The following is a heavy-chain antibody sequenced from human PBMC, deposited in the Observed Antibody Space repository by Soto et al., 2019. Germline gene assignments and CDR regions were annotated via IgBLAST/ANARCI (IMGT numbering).Heavy chain of an antibody. CDR3: ARIRITIFGVVWECMDV. J-gene: IGHJ6*02. Sequence: QVTLKESGPVLVKPTETLTLTCTVSGFSLSNARMGVSWIRQPPGKALEWLAHIFSNDEKSYSTSLKSRLTISKDTSKSQVVLTMTNKDPVDTATYYCARIRITIFGVVWECMDVWGQGTTVTVSS. CDR2: IFSNDEK. D-gene: IGHD3-3*01. V-gene: IGHV2-26*01. CDR1: GFSLSNARMG.